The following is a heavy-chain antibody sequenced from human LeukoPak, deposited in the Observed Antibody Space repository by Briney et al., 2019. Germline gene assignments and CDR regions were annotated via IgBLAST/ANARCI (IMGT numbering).Heavy chain of an antibody. CDR3: SRWVSQYYFDY. Sequence: PGGSLRLSCEASGFNLNYYWLGWVRQAPGKGLEWVALIHHDESEKYYVDSVKGRFSISRDNAKSSVYLQMDSLRVDDTAVYYCSRWVSQYYFDYWRQGALVSVSS. J-gene: IGHJ4*02. V-gene: IGHV3-7*01. CDR2: IHHDESEK. D-gene: IGHD5-24*01. CDR1: GFNLNYYW.